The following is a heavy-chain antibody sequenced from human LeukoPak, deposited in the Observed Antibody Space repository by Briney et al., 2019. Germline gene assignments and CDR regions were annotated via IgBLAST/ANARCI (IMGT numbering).Heavy chain of an antibody. Sequence: SETLSLTCAVYGGSFSGYYWSWIRQPPGKGLEWIGEINHSGSTNYNPSLKSRVTISVDTSKNQFSLKLSSVTAADTAVYYCARLSVGDDAFDIWGQGTMVTVSS. V-gene: IGHV4-34*01. CDR2: INHSGST. D-gene: IGHD2-2*01. CDR1: GGSFSGYY. CDR3: ARLSVGDDAFDI. J-gene: IGHJ3*02.